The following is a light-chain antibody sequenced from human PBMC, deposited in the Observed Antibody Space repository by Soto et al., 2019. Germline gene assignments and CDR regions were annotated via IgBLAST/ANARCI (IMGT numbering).Light chain of an antibody. CDR3: QLCYSTPRT. J-gene: IGKJ2*01. V-gene: IGKV1-39*01. CDR2: AAS. Sequence: DIQMTQSPSSLSAYVADRVTITCRASQIISSYLNWYQQKPGKAPKLLIYAASSLQSGVPSRFSGSGSGTDFTLTISSLQPEDFATYYCQLCYSTPRTFGQGNKLEIK. CDR1: QIISSY.